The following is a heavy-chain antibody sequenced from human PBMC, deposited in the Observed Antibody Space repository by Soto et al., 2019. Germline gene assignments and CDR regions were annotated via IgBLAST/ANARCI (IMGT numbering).Heavy chain of an antibody. D-gene: IGHD6-6*01. CDR3: ARDGGAAARHYYYYGMDV. CDR1: GGTFSSYA. CDR2: IIPIFGTA. Sequence: QVQLVQSGAEVKKPGSSVKVSCKASGGTFSSYAISWVRQAPGQGLEWMGGIIPIFGTANYAQKFQGRVTITADKSTSTAYMELSRLRSEDTAVYYCARDGGAAARHYYYYGMDVWGQGTTVTVSS. J-gene: IGHJ6*02. V-gene: IGHV1-69*06.